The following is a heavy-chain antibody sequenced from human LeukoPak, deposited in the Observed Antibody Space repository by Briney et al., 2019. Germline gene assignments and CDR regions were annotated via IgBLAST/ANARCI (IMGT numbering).Heavy chain of an antibody. J-gene: IGHJ4*02. Sequence: GGSLRLSRAPSRFTPRTYVMSSVPQAPGKGRERVSSIIGSGDRTYYADSVRGRFTISRDNSKNTVYLQMNSLRAEDTAVYYCAKRGPAGDGKSPDYFEYWGQGTLVTVSS. CDR1: RFTPRTYV. CDR3: AKRGPAGDGKSPDYFEY. V-gene: IGHV3-23*01. CDR2: IIGSGDRT. D-gene: IGHD3-16*01.